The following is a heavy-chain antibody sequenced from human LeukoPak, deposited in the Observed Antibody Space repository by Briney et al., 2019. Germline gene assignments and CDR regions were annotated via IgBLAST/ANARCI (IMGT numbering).Heavy chain of an antibody. CDR1: GGSVSSGSYY. D-gene: IGHD3-10*01. Sequence: SETLSLTCTVSGGSVSSGSYYWSWIRQPPGTGLEWIGYIYYIVSTNYNPSLKSRVTISVDTSKNQFSLKLSSVTAADTAVYYCAREHYYGSGSYYQRTDYWGQGTLVTVSS. CDR3: AREHYYGSGSYYQRTDY. J-gene: IGHJ4*02. CDR2: IYYIVST. V-gene: IGHV4-61*01.